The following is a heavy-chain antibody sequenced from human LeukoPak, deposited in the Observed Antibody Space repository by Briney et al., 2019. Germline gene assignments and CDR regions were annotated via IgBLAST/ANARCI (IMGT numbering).Heavy chain of an antibody. CDR1: GGSISSYY. CDR3: ARNGGNSIDL. D-gene: IGHD4-23*01. V-gene: IGHV4-59*01. Sequence: SETLSLTCTVSGGSISSYYWSWIRQPPGKGLEWIGYIYYSGSTNYNPSLKSRVTISVDTSKNQFSLKLSSVTAADTAVYYCARNGGNSIDLWGRGTLVTVSS. J-gene: IGHJ2*01. CDR2: IYYSGST.